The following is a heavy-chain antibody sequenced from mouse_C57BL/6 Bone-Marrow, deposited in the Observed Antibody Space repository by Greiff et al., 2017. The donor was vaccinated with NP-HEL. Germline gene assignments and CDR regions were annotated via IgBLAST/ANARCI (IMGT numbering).Heavy chain of an antibody. CDR3: ARGTTVVVPFDY. D-gene: IGHD1-1*01. CDR2: IYPGNGDT. J-gene: IGHJ2*01. V-gene: IGHV1-12*01. CDR1: GYTFTSYN. Sequence: SGAELVRPGASVKMSCKASGYTFTSYNMHWVKQTPRQGLEWIGAIYPGNGDTSYNQKFTGKATLTVDKSSSTAYMHLSSLTSEDSAVYFCARGTTVVVPFDYWGQGTTLTVSS.